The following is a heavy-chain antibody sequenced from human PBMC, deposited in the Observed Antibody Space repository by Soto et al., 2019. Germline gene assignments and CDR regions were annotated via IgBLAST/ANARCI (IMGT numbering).Heavy chain of an antibody. V-gene: IGHV3-53*01. CDR2: IYSGGST. CDR3: ARVDYSDYGWYFDL. J-gene: IGHJ2*01. CDR1: GFTVTNKY. D-gene: IGHD4-17*01. Sequence: GGSLRLSCAASGFTVTNKYMTWVRQTPGKGLEWVSVIYSGGSTSYADSVKGRFTISRDNSKNILYLQMHSLRAEDTAVYYCARVDYSDYGWYFDLWGRGTLVTVSS.